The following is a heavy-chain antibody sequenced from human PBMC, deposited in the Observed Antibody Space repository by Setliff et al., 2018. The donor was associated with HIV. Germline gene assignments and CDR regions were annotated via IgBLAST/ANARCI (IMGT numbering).Heavy chain of an antibody. Sequence: SETLSLTCTVSGGSITNTNYYWGWIRQPPGKGLEWIGAIYYSGNTYYNPSLKSRVTMSVDTSENQFSLRLISMTAADTAVYYCARMEATRPPRGLDYWGPGTLVTVSS. D-gene: IGHD6-6*01. CDR3: ARMEATRPPRGLDY. CDR2: IYYSGNT. J-gene: IGHJ4*02. V-gene: IGHV4-39*01. CDR1: GGSITNTNYY.